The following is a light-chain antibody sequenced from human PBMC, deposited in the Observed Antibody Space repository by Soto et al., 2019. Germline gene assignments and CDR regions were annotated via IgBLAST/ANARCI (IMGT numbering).Light chain of an antibody. V-gene: IGKV1-39*01. CDR3: QQNFSPSVA. CDR2: GAS. Sequence: DIQMTQSPSSLSASVGDRVTIACRATQDINVSLSWYQKKPGRAPNLLIYGASNLHVGVPLRFSGSGSGTEFTLTIIDLQPEDFATYYCQQNFSPSVAFGEGTTVEIK. J-gene: IGKJ4*01. CDR1: QDINVS.